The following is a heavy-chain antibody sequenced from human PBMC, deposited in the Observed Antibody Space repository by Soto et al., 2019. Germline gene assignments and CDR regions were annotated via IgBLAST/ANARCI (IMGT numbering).Heavy chain of an antibody. D-gene: IGHD3-9*01. CDR3: AREASYYDILTGYSNYFDY. Sequence: QITLKESGPTLVKPTQTLTLTCTFSGFSLSTSGVGVGWIRQPPGKALEWLALIYWNDDKRYSPSLKSRLTFSKHTSKNQVVLTMTNMDPVDTATYYCAREASYYDILTGYSNYFDYWCQGPLVTVSS. V-gene: IGHV2-5*01. J-gene: IGHJ4*02. CDR1: GFSLSTSGVG. CDR2: IYWNDDK.